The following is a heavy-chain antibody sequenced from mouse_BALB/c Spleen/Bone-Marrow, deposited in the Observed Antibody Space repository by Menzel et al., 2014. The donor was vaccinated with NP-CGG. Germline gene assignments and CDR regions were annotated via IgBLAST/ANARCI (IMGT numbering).Heavy chain of an antibody. D-gene: IGHD1-2*01. J-gene: IGHJ2*01. CDR3: ARYRLGTYFDY. CDR1: GFNIKDTY. V-gene: IGHV14-3*02. Sequence: EVQLVESGAELVKPGASVKLSCTASGFNIKDTYMHWVKQRPEQGPEWIGRIDPANGNTKYDPKFQGKATITADTSSNTAYLQLSSLTSEDTAVYYCARYRLGTYFDYWGQGTPLTVSS. CDR2: IDPANGNT.